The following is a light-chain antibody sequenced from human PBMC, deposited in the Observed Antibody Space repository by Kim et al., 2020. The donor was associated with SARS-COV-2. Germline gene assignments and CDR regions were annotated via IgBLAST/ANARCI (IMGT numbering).Light chain of an antibody. CDR2: GAS. CDR3: QQYGSSPQT. CDR1: QSVSSSY. V-gene: IGKV3-20*01. Sequence: SPGERATLSCRASQSVSSSYLAWYQQKPGQAPRVLIYGASSRATGIPDRFSGSGSGTDFTLTISRLEPEDFAVYYCQQYGSSPQTFGQGTKVDIK. J-gene: IGKJ1*01.